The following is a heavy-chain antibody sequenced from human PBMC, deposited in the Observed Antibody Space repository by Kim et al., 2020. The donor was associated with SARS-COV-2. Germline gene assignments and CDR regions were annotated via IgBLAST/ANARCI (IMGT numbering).Heavy chain of an antibody. D-gene: IGHD5-12*01. Sequence: GGSLRLSCEVSGFSFSGYGMHWVRQAPGKGLEWVAVISHDASNTYYADYVKGRFTIARDNSKNTVFLQMNRVRDEDTAVYYCVRGGGDSYGSKEGWHLDYWGQGTMDTVSS. CDR1: GFSFSGYG. CDR2: ISHDASNT. CDR3: VRGGGDSYGSKEGWHLDY. V-gene: IGHV3-33*05. J-gene: IGHJ4*02.